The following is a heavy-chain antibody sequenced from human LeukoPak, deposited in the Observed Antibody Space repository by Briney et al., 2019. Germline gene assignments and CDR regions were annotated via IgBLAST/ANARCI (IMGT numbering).Heavy chain of an antibody. V-gene: IGHV3-7*03. CDR3: ARARGGDWSSDDV. J-gene: IGHJ4*02. CDR2: IKQDGSEQ. CDR1: GFTFSNYW. D-gene: IGHD2-21*02. Sequence: GGSLRLSCAASGFTFSNYWMNWVRQAPGKGLEWVANIKQDGSEQYYVDSVKGRFTISRDNAKNSLYLQMNSLRAEDTAVYYCARARGGDWSSDDVWGQGTLVTVSS.